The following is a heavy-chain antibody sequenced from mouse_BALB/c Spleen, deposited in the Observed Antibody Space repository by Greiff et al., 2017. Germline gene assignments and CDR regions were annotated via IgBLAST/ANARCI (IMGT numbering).Heavy chain of an antibody. CDR2: ISSGSSTI. D-gene: IGHD1-2*01. V-gene: IGHV5-17*02. Sequence: EVQGLESGGGLVQPGGSRKLSCAASGFTFSSFGMHWVRQAPEKGLEWVAYISSGSSTIYYADTVKGRFTISRDNPKNTLFLQMTSLRSEDTAMYYCARELLRLQAWFAYWGQGTLVTVSA. J-gene: IGHJ3*01. CDR3: ARELLRLQAWFAY. CDR1: GFTFSSFG.